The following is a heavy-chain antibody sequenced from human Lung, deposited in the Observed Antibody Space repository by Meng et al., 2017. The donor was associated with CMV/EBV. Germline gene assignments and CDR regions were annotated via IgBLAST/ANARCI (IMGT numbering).Heavy chain of an antibody. J-gene: IGHJ3*02. CDR2: IYYSGST. Sequence: SXTXSLXCTVSGGSISSSSYYWGWIRQPPGKGLEWIGSIYYSGSTYYNPSLKSRVTISVDTSKNQFSLKLSSVTAADTAVYYCASPREGVRAFDIWGQGTMVTVSS. CDR3: ASPREGVRAFDI. D-gene: IGHD1-1*01. CDR1: GGSISSSSYY. V-gene: IGHV4-39*01.